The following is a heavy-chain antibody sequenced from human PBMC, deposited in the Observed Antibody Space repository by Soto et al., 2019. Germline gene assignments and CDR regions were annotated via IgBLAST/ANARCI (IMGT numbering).Heavy chain of an antibody. Sequence: QITLNESVPTVVKPAETLTLTCSFSGFSLTTSGVGVGWIRQSPGKAPEWLALIYWDDDKRYSASLKSRLTTTKDASKNQVVLTMASVDPADTATYYCAHRILRTVFGLVTTTAIYFDFWGQGTPVVVSS. D-gene: IGHD3-3*01. CDR3: AHRILRTVFGLVTTTAIYFDF. V-gene: IGHV2-5*02. J-gene: IGHJ4*02. CDR1: GFSLTTSGVG. CDR2: IYWDDDK.